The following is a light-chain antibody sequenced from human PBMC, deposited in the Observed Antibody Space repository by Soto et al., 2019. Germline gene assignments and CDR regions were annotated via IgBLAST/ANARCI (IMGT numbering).Light chain of an antibody. CDR1: QDISNY. V-gene: IGKV1-33*01. J-gene: IGKJ3*01. Sequence: DIQMTQSPSSLSASVGDRVTITCQASQDISNYLNWYQQKPWKAPKLLIYDASNLETEVPSRFSGSGSGTDFTFTISILQPEDIATYYCQQYDNLPLTFGPGTKVDIK. CDR2: DAS. CDR3: QQYDNLPLT.